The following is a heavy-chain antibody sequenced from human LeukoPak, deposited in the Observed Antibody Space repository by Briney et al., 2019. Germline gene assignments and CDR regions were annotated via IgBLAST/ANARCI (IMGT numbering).Heavy chain of an antibody. J-gene: IGHJ4*02. CDR1: GGTFSSYA. V-gene: IGHV1-69*13. CDR2: IIPIFGAA. Sequence: ASVKVSCKASGGTFSSYALSWVRQAPGQGLEWMGGIIPIFGAANYAQKFQGRVTITADESTSTAYMELSSLRSEDTAVYYCAAVVPAVMGYFDYWGQGTLVTVSS. CDR3: AAVVPAVMGYFDY. D-gene: IGHD2-2*01.